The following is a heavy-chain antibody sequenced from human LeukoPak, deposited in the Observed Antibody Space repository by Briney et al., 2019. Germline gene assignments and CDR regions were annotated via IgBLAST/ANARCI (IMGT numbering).Heavy chain of an antibody. D-gene: IGHD3-3*01. CDR3: ARYFAVPDGGGFDY. V-gene: IGHV4-59*12. Sequence: SETLSLTCTVSGGSISNYYWNWIRQPPGKGLEWIGYIYYSGTTNYNPSLKSRVTMSVDTSKNQFSLKLSSVTAADTAIYYCARYFAVPDGGGFDYWGQGTLVTVSS. CDR1: GGSISNYY. CDR2: IYYSGTT. J-gene: IGHJ4*02.